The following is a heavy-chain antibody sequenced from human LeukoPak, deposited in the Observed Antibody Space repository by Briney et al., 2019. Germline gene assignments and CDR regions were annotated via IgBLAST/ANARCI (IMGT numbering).Heavy chain of an antibody. V-gene: IGHV3-74*01. CDR2: INSDGSST. J-gene: IGHJ4*02. D-gene: IGHD6-19*01. Sequence: GGSLRLSCAASGFTFSSYWMHWVRQAPGKGLVWVSRINSDGSSTSYADSVKSRFTISRDNAKNTLYLQMNSLRAEDTAVYYCARVIAVAGNYYFDYWGQGTLVTVSS. CDR1: GFTFSSYW. CDR3: ARVIAVAGNYYFDY.